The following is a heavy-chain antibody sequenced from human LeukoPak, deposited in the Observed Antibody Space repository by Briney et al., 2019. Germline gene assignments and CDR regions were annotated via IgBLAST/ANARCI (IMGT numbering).Heavy chain of an antibody. CDR1: GYSFTTYW. J-gene: IGHJ5*02. CDR2: IYPGDSDT. CDR3: ARQDCSSSSSSLNHNWFDP. Sequence: GESLKISCRGSGYSFTTYWIAWVRQMPGKGLEWMGIIYPGDSDTRYSPSFQGQVTNSADRSISTAYLQWSSLKASDTAMYYCARQDCSSSSSSLNHNWFDPWGQGTLVTVSS. D-gene: IGHD2-2*01. V-gene: IGHV5-51*01.